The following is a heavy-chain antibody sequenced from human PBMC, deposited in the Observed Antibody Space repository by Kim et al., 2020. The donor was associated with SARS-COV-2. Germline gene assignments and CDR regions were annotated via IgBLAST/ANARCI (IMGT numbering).Heavy chain of an antibody. V-gene: IGHV1-46*01. CDR2: INPSGGST. J-gene: IGHJ6*02. CDR1: GYTFTSYY. CDR3: ARAPEVAVAGTGVSYYYYGMDV. Sequence: ASVKVSCKASGYTFTSYYMHWVRQAPGQGLEWMGIINPSGGSTSYAQKFQGRVTMTRDTSTSTVYMELSSLRSEDTAVYYCARAPEVAVAGTGVSYYYYGMDVWGQGTTVTVSS. D-gene: IGHD6-19*01.